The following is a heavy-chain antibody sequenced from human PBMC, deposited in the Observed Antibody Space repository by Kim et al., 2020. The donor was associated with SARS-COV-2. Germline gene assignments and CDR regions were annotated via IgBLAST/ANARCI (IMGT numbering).Heavy chain of an antibody. J-gene: IGHJ4*02. Sequence: SETLSLTCAVSGGSISSSNWWSWVRQPPGKGLEWIGEIYHSGSTNYNPSLKSRVTISVDKSKNQFSLKLSSVTAADTAVYYCASLFIAVAEEGVMGGYWGQGTLVTVSS. CDR2: IYHSGST. CDR3: ASLFIAVAEEGVMGGY. V-gene: IGHV4-4*02. CDR1: GGSISSSNW. D-gene: IGHD6-19*01.